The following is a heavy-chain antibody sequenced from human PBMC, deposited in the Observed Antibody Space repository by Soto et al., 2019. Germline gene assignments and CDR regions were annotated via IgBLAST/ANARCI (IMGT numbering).Heavy chain of an antibody. D-gene: IGHD6-25*01. CDR2: INDRGVST. Sequence: PGGSLRLSCAASGFTFRNYAMAWVRQAPGKGLEWVSSINDRGVSTYYADSVKGRFTISRDNSRNTLYLQMKGLGVEDTAVYYCAKDESIAAAPFDPWGQGTLVTVSS. J-gene: IGHJ5*02. CDR1: GFTFRNYA. V-gene: IGHV3-23*01. CDR3: AKDESIAAAPFDP.